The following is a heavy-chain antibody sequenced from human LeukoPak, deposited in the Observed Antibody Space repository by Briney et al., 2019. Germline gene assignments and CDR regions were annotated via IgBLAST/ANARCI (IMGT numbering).Heavy chain of an antibody. CDR3: ARDVSYRGRASWFDP. CDR1: GFTFSSYS. CDR2: ITSSSSYI. Sequence: GGSLRLFCAASGFTFSSYSMNWVRQAPGKGLEWVSSITSSSSYIYYADSVKGRFTISRDNAKNSLYLQMNSLRAEDTAVYYCARDVSYRGRASWFDPWGQGTLVTVSS. D-gene: IGHD3-16*02. V-gene: IGHV3-21*01. J-gene: IGHJ5*02.